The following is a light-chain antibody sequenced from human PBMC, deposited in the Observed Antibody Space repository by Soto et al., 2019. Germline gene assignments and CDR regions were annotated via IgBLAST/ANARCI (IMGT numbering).Light chain of an antibody. Sequence: AIQLTQSPSSLTASVGDRVTITCRANQGVRNDLAWYQQKPGTAPRLLIYAASTLQSGVSSRFSGGGSGTEFTLTINGLQPEDFATYYCLQDNTSPWTFGQGTKL. V-gene: IGKV1-6*01. CDR3: LQDNTSPWT. CDR1: QGVRND. CDR2: AAS. J-gene: IGKJ1*01.